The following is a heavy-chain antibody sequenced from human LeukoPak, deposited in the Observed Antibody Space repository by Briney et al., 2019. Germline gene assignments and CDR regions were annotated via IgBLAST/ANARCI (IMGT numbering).Heavy chain of an antibody. CDR1: GYTFTSYF. CDR2: INPSGGST. Sequence: ASVKVSCTASGYTFTSYFMHWVRQAPGQGLEWMGIINPSGGSTSFAQKFQGRITVTRDTSTGTVYMELSSLRSEDTAVYYCARTSGSYYSHFDYWGQGTLITVSS. J-gene: IGHJ4*02. CDR3: ARTSGSYYSHFDY. D-gene: IGHD1-26*01. V-gene: IGHV1-46*01.